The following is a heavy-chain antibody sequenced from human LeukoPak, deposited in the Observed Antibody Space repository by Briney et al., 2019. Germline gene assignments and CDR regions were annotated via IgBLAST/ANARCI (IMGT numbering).Heavy chain of an antibody. V-gene: IGHV3-49*04. CDR1: GFTFGDYA. CDR3: TRGSGRRVDY. J-gene: IGHJ4*02. Sequence: PGGALRLSCTASGFTFGDYATSWVRQAPGEGLEWVGFIRSKAYGGTTEYAASVKGRFTISRDDSKSIAYLQMNSLKTEDTAVYYCTRGSGRRVDYWGQGTLVTVSS. CDR2: IRSKAYGGTT. D-gene: IGHD3-3*01.